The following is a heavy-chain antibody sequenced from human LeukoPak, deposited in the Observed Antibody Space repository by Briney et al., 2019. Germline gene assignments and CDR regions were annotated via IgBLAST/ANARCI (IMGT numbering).Heavy chain of an antibody. D-gene: IGHD6-19*01. CDR1: GGSISSGSYY. V-gene: IGHV4-61*02. CDR2: IYTSGST. J-gene: IGHJ4*02. Sequence: SQTLSLTCTVSGGSISSGSYYWSWIRQPAGKGLEWIGRIYTSGSTNYNPSLKSRVTISVDTSKNQFSLKLSSVTAADTAVYYCARDLTIAVPLGYWGQGTLVTVSS. CDR3: ARDLTIAVPLGY.